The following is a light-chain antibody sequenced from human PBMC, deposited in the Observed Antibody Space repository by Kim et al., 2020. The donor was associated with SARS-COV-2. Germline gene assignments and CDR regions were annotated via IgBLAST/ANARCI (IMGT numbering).Light chain of an antibody. J-gene: IGLJ3*02. CDR3: ISYAGSNTWV. CDR2: EVS. V-gene: IGLV2-8*01. CDR1: SSDVGGYDY. Sequence: QSALTQPPSASGSPGQSVTISCTGTSSDVGGYDYVSWHQQHPGKVPKLMIYEVSKRPSGVPDSFSGSKSGNTASLTVFGLQAEDEADYYCISYAGSNTWVFGGGTKLTVL.